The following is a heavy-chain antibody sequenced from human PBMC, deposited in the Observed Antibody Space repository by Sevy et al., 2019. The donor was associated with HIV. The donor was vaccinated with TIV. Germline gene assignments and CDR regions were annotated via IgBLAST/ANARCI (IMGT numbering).Heavy chain of an antibody. CDR2: INQDGSET. V-gene: IGHV3-7*01. J-gene: IGHJ6*02. D-gene: IGHD2-2*02. Sequence: GGSLRLSCAASGLIFSNYWMTWVRQAPGKGLQWVANINQDGSETYYGDSVKGRFTISRANAKNSLYLQMNSLRAEYTAVDYCARAGGDTVVVTSAIGILIMDVWGQGTTVTVSS. CDR3: ARAGGDTVVVTSAIGILIMDV. CDR1: GLIFSNYW.